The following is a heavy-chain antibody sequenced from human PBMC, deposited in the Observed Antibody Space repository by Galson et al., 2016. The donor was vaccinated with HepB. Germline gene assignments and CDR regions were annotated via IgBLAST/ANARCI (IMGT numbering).Heavy chain of an antibody. CDR1: GFTFSSYH. D-gene: IGHD2-15*01. Sequence: SLRLSCAASGFTFSSYHMTWVRQAPGEGLEWVSSITGDSNYIRYAGSVRGRFTISRDNAKNSLYLQMNSLRAEDTAVYYCARWRGSGEIWHIDCWGQGTLVTVSS. V-gene: IGHV3-21*01. CDR2: ITGDSNYI. J-gene: IGHJ4*02. CDR3: ARWRGSGEIWHIDC.